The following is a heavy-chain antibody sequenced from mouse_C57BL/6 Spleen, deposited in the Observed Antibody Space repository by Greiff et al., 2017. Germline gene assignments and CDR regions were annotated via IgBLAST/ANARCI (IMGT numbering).Heavy chain of an antibody. Sequence: VQLQQSGPVLVKPGASVKMSCKASGYTFTDYYMNWVKQSHGKSLEWIGVINPYNGGTSYNQKFKGKATLTVDKSSSTAYMELNSLTSEDSAVYYCASPPPTYGSSPSYFDYWGQGTTLTVSS. D-gene: IGHD1-1*01. J-gene: IGHJ2*01. CDR3: ASPPPTYGSSPSYFDY. CDR2: INPYNGGT. V-gene: IGHV1-19*01. CDR1: GYTFTDYY.